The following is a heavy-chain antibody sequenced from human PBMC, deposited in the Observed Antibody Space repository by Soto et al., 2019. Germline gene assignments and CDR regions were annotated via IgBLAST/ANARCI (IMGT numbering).Heavy chain of an antibody. CDR2: LLYDGTNK. Sequence: QVQLVESGGGVVQPGRSLRLSCLVSGLTISSHTIHWVRQAPGKGLEGVAILLYDGTNKYYADSVKGRFTISRDNSKNTVYLEMGGLTSEDTAVYYCAREGLEAGSAPEYWGQGTLVTVSS. V-gene: IGHV3-30-3*01. D-gene: IGHD6-13*01. CDR3: AREGLEAGSAPEY. CDR1: GLTISSHT. J-gene: IGHJ4*02.